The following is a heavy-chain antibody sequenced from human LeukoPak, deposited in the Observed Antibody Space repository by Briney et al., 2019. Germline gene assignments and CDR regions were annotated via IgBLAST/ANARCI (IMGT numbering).Heavy chain of an antibody. Sequence: ASVKVSCKASGYSFSNNDINWVRQTTGQGLEWMGWMSPNSGNTGYAQKFQGRITMTKNTSISTAYMELSSLRSEDTAVYYCARENNYYDSSGYYDYWGQGTLVTVSS. D-gene: IGHD3-22*01. J-gene: IGHJ4*02. V-gene: IGHV1-8*01. CDR3: ARENNYYDSSGYYDY. CDR1: GYSFSNND. CDR2: MSPNSGNT.